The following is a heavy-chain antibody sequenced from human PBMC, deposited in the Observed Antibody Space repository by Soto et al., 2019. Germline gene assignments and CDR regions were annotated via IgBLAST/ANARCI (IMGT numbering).Heavy chain of an antibody. CDR3: ARDYYDSSGYLYYFDY. D-gene: IGHD3-22*01. J-gene: IGHJ4*02. V-gene: IGHV3-23*01. Sequence: VGAQILPGTASKFTFRTYAMTWVSKAPGKWLEWVSDISGSGDNTYYADSVKGRFTISRDNSKNTLYLQMNSLRAEDTAVYYCARDYYDSSGYLYYFDYWGQATLVTRSS. CDR1: KFTFRTYA. CDR2: ISGSGDNT.